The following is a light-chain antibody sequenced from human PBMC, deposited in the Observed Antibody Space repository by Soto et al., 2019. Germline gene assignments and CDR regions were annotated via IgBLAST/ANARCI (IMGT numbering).Light chain of an antibody. V-gene: IGKV3-11*01. CDR3: QQRSNWPPVIT. CDR1: QSFSSY. J-gene: IGKJ5*01. Sequence: EIVLTQSPATLSLSPGERATLSCRASQSFSSYLAWYQQNPGQAPRLLIYDASKRATGIPDRFSGRGSGTDFTLTISSLEPEDFAVYYCQQRSNWPPVITFGQGTRLQSK. CDR2: DAS.